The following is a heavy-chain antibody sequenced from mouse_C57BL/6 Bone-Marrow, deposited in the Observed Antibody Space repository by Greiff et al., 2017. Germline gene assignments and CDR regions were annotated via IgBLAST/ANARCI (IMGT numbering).Heavy chain of an antibody. CDR1: GYTFTDYN. J-gene: IGHJ2*01. CDR2: INPNNGGT. D-gene: IGHD1-1*01. V-gene: IGHV1-22*01. CDR3: ARGNYDYGSDY. Sequence: VQLKQSGPELVKPGASVKMSCKASGYTFTDYNMHWVKQSHGKSLEWIGYINPNNGGTSYNKKFKGKATLTVNKSSSTAYMELRSLTSVDSAVYYGARGNYDYGSDYWGQGTTLTVSS.